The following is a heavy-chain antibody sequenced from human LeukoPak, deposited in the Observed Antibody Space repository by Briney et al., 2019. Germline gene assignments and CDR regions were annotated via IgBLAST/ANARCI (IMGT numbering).Heavy chain of an antibody. Sequence: GGSLRLSCAASGFTFSNYNMNWVRQAPGKGLEWVSSISSVSSYISYADSVKGRFTISRDNSKNTLYLQMNSLRAEDTAVYYCLLTAMAPYWGQGTLVTVSS. CDR3: LLTAMAPY. CDR2: ISSVSSYI. CDR1: GFTFSNYN. V-gene: IGHV3-21*04. D-gene: IGHD5-18*01. J-gene: IGHJ4*02.